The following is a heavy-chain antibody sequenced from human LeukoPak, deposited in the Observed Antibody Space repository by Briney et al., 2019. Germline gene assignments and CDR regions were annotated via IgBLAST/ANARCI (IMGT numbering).Heavy chain of an antibody. CDR2: ISGSGGST. Sequence: GGSPRLSCAASGFTFSSYAMSWVRQAPGKGLEWVSVISGSGGSTYYADSVKGQFTISRDNSKNTLYLQMNSLRAEDTAVYYCAKGRGIVGARSLDYWGQGTLVTVSS. CDR1: GFTFSSYA. D-gene: IGHD1-26*01. J-gene: IGHJ4*02. CDR3: AKGRGIVGARSLDY. V-gene: IGHV3-23*01.